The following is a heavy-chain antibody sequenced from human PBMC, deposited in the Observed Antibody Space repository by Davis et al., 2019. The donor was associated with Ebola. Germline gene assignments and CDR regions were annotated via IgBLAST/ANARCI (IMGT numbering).Heavy chain of an antibody. CDR3: ARDSGSYLYYYYYGMDV. V-gene: IGHV3-21*01. D-gene: IGHD1-26*01. CDR1: GFIFSSYS. CDR2: ISSSSSYI. Sequence: GGSLRLSCAASGFIFSSYSMNWVRQAPGKGLEWVSSISSSSSYIYYADSVKGRFTISRDNAKNSLYLQMNSLRAEDTAVYYCARDSGSYLYYYYYGMDVWGQGTTVTVSS. J-gene: IGHJ6*02.